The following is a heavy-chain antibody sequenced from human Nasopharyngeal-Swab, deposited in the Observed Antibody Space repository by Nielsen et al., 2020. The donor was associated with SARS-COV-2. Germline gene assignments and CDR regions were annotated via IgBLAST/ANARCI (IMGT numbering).Heavy chain of an antibody. V-gene: IGHV3-23*01. CDR2: ISGSGGGT. D-gene: IGHD6-19*01. CDR3: AKHDRRSQWLVDYYYGMDV. Sequence: GESLKISCAASGFTFSSYAMSWVRQAPGKGLEWVSAISGSGGGTYYADSVKGRFTISRDNSKNTLYLQMNSLRAEDTAVYYCAKHDRRSQWLVDYYYGMDVWGQGTTVTVSS. CDR1: GFTFSSYA. J-gene: IGHJ6*02.